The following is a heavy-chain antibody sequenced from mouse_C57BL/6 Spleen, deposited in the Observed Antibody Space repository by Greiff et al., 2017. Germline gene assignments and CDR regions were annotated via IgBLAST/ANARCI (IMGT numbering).Heavy chain of an antibody. J-gene: IGHJ2*01. CDR2: IDPSDSET. D-gene: IGHD2-3*01. V-gene: IGHV1-52*01. CDR3: ARSAIYDCYRGD. CDR1: GYTFTSYW. Sequence: QVQLQQPGAELVRPGSSVKLSCKASGYTFTSYWMHWVKQRPIQGLEWSGNIDPSDSETPSNQTFKDKATLTVAKSSMTAYMQLSSLTSEDSAVYYCARSAIYDCYRGDWGQGTTLTVSS.